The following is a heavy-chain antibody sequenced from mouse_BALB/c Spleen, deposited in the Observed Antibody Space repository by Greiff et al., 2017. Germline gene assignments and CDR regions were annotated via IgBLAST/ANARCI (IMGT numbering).Heavy chain of an antibody. CDR3: ARHLDLRGFAY. CDR1: GFTFSSYG. J-gene: IGHJ3*01. CDR2: ISSGGSYT. D-gene: IGHD5-1*01. V-gene: IGHV5-6*01. Sequence: EVQLVESGGDLVKPGGSLKLSCAASGFTFSSYGMSWVRQTPDKRLEWVATISSGGSYTYYPDSVKGRFTISRVNAKNTLYLQMSSLKSEDTAMYYCARHLDLRGFAYWGQGTLVTVSA.